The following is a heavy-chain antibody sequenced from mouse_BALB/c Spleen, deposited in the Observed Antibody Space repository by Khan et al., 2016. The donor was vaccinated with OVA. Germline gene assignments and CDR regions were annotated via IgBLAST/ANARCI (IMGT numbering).Heavy chain of an antibody. CDR2: IYPSDNYT. CDR1: GYTFTNYW. Sequence: QVQLKESGAELVRPGASVKLSCKASGYTFTNYWINWMKQRPRQGLEWIGNIYPSDNYTNYNPQFRDKATLTVDKSSSSALMQPSSPTSAVFPVYYGTRGDPGNFDCWGQGTTLTVSS. J-gene: IGHJ2*01. CDR3: TRGDPGNFDC. V-gene: IGHV1-69*02. D-gene: IGHD2-13*01.